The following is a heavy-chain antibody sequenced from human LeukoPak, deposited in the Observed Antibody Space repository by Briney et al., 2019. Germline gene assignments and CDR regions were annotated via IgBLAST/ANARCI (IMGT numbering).Heavy chain of an antibody. V-gene: IGHV5-51*01. CDR1: GYRFTSYW. CDR3: ARDPYYYDSSGYYWDAFDI. CDR2: IYPGDSDT. Sequence: GESLKISCKGSGYRFTSYWIGWVRQMPGKGLEWMGFIYPGDSDTRYSPSFQGQVTISADKSMSTAYLQWSSLKASDTAMYYCARDPYYYDSSGYYWDAFDIWGQGTMVTVSS. J-gene: IGHJ3*02. D-gene: IGHD3-22*01.